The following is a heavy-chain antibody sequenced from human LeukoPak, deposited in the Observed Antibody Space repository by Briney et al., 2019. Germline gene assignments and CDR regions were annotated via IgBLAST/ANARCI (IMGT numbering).Heavy chain of an antibody. J-gene: IGHJ1*01. CDR1: GGSISSYY. CDR3: AGADYDSSGYYPRPTYFQH. Sequence: SETLSLTCTVSGGSISSYYWSWIRQPPGKGLEWIGYIYYSGSTNYNPSLKSRVTISVDTSKNQFSLKLSSVTAADTAVYYCAGADYDSSGYYPRPTYFQHWGQGTLVTVSS. V-gene: IGHV4-59*01. CDR2: IYYSGST. D-gene: IGHD3-22*01.